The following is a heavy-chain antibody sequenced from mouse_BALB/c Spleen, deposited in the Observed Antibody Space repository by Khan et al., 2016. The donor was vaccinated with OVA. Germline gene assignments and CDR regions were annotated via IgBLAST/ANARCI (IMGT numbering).Heavy chain of an antibody. V-gene: IGHV9-1*02. CDR1: GYTFTNYG. Sequence: QIQLVQSGPELKKPGETVKISCKASGYTFTNYGMNWVKQAPGKGLKWMGWINTYTGEPTYVDDFKGRFAFSLETSASTAYLQINNLKNEDMATYFCARYGSEDYFDYWGQGTTLTVSS. J-gene: IGHJ2*01. CDR2: INTYTGEP. D-gene: IGHD1-1*01. CDR3: ARYGSEDYFDY.